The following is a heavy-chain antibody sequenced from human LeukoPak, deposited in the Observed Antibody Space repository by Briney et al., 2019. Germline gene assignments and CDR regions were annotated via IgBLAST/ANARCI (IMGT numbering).Heavy chain of an antibody. D-gene: IGHD6-6*01. CDR3: ARHRIAARPPFDY. Sequence: SETLSLTCTVSGGSISSGSYYWGWIRQPPGKGLEWIGSIYYSGSTYYNPSLKSRVTISVDTSKNQFSLKLSSVTAADTAVYYCARHRIAARPPFDYWGQGTLVTVSS. J-gene: IGHJ4*02. V-gene: IGHV4-39*01. CDR1: GGSISSGSYY. CDR2: IYYSGST.